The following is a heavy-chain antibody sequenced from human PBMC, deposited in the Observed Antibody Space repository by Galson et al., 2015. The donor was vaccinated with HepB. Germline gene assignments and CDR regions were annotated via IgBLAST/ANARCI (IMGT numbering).Heavy chain of an antibody. CDR1: GFTFSDYW. D-gene: IGHD3-22*01. J-gene: IGHJ4*02. V-gene: IGHV3-7*03. CDR2: IKQDGSER. Sequence: LRLSCAASGFTFSDYWMSWVRQAPGKGLEWVTTIKQDGSERHSVDSVEGRFTISRDNAKNSVYLQMNSLRAEDTAVYYCARFHNPDSSGCSPIDWGQGTLVTVSS. CDR3: ARFHNPDSSGCSPID.